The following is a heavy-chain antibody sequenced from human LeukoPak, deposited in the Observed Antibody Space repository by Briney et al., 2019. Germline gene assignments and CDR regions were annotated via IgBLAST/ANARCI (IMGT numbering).Heavy chain of an antibody. CDR2: IKQDGGGK. V-gene: IGHV3-7*03. Sequence: PGGSRRLSCAASGFTFSGYWMSWVRQAPGKGLEWVANIKQDGGGKYYVDSVKGRFTISRDNAKNSLYLDMNSLRAEDTAVYYCARDKIGGPTLFDFWGQGTLVTVSS. J-gene: IGHJ4*02. D-gene: IGHD1-26*01. CDR1: GFTFSGYW. CDR3: ARDKIGGPTLFDF.